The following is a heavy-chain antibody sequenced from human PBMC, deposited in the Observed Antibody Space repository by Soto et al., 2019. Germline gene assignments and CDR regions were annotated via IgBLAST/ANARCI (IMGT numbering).Heavy chain of an antibody. D-gene: IGHD1-26*01. CDR2: ISYDGRVT. Sequence: PGGSLRLSCAASGFTFSSYSIQWVRQAPGKGLEWVAVISYDGRVTFYADSVKGRFTISRDNSKNTMYLQMNSLKPEDTAVYYCARELTTSGDLDFWGQGVLVTAPQ. J-gene: IGHJ4*02. CDR3: ARELTTSGDLDF. CDR1: GFTFSSYS. V-gene: IGHV3-30*04.